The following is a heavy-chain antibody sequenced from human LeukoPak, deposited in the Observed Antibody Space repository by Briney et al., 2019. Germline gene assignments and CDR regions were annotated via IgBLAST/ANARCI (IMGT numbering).Heavy chain of an antibody. V-gene: IGHV4-4*02. D-gene: IGHD5-12*01. J-gene: IGHJ4*02. CDR2: IYHHGAT. CDR3: TRGPSVAAHLDY. Sequence: SGTLSLTCAVSGGSISSNNWWSWVRQPPGKGLEWIGEIYHHGATNYNPSLKSRVTLSVDKSKNQFSLELSSVTAADTAVYYCTRGPSVAAHLDYWGQGTLVTVSS. CDR1: GGSISSNNW.